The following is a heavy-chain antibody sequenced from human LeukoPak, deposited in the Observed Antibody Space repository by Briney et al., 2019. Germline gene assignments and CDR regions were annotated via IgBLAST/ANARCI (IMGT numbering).Heavy chain of an antibody. J-gene: IGHJ4*02. CDR1: RFTFGDYG. Sequence: GGSLRLSCTASRFTFGDYGMSWVRQAPGKGLEWVGHTRCKAYGGTTEYAASVKGRFTISRDDSKSSACLQMNSLKTEDTAVYYCARVLDRSYYFSWVPDYWGQGTLVTVSS. V-gene: IGHV3-49*04. D-gene: IGHD1-26*01. CDR2: TRCKAYGGTT. CDR3: ARVLDRSYYFSWVPDY.